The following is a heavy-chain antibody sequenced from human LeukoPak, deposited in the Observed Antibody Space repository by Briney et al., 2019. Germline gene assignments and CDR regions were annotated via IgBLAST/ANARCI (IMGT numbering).Heavy chain of an antibody. Sequence: ETLPLTCAVYGGSFSGYYWSWIRQPPGKGLEWVSTISGSGGDTYYADSVKGRFTIFRDNSKNTLYLQMNSLRGEDTAVYYCAKGMTTVTTRSDYWGQGTLVTVSS. D-gene: IGHD4-11*01. J-gene: IGHJ4*02. V-gene: IGHV3-23*01. CDR1: GGSFSGYY. CDR3: AKGMTTVTTRSDY. CDR2: ISGSGGDT.